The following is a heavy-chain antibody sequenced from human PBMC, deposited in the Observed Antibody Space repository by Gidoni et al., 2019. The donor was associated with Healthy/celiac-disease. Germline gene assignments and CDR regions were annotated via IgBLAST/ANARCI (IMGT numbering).Heavy chain of an antibody. CDR2: ISGSGGST. CDR3: AKERALGYDFWSGYWIY. Sequence: EVQLLESGGGLVQPGGSLRLSCAASGFPFSSYAMSWVRQAPGKGLEWVSAISGSGGSTYYADSVKGRFTISRDNSKNTLYLQMNGLRAEDTAVYYCAKERALGYDFWSGYWIYWGQGTMVTVSS. D-gene: IGHD3-3*01. J-gene: IGHJ4*02. CDR1: GFPFSSYA. V-gene: IGHV3-23*01.